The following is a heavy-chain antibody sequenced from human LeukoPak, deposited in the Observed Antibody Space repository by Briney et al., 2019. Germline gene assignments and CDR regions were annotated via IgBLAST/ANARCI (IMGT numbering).Heavy chain of an antibody. J-gene: IGHJ4*02. Sequence: GGSLRLSCAASGFTVSSNYMSWVRQAPGKGLEWVSVIYSGGSTYYADSVKGRFTISRDNSKNTLYLQMNSLRAEDTAVYYCARDFSYYDSSGYYFGGFDYWGQGTLVTVSS. CDR2: IYSGGST. CDR3: ARDFSYYDSSGYYFGGFDY. CDR1: GFTVSSNY. V-gene: IGHV3-66*01. D-gene: IGHD3-22*01.